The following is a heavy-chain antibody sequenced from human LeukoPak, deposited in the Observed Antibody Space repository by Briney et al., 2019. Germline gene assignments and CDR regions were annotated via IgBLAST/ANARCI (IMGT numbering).Heavy chain of an antibody. D-gene: IGHD6-13*01. CDR3: ARQQLVPSPFDY. CDR1: GGSISSGSYY. CDR2: IYTSGST. V-gene: IGHV4-61*02. J-gene: IGHJ4*02. Sequence: SQTLSLTCTVSGGSISSGSYYWSWIRQPAGKGLEWIGRIYTSGSTNYNPSLKSRVTISVDMSKNQFSLKLSSVTAGDTAVYYCARQQLVPSPFDYWGQGTLVTVSS.